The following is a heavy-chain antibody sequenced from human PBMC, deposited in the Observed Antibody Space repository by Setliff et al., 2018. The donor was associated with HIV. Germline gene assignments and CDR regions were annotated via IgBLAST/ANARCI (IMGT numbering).Heavy chain of an antibody. J-gene: IGHJ2*01. CDR2: VYYSGSD. V-gene: IGHV4-39*07. D-gene: IGHD4-17*01. CDR1: GVSIGTTSHY. CDR3: ARLTINTTTVTAHLLWYLDL. Sequence: SETLSLTCTVSGVSIGTTSHYWGFIRRPPGRGLEWIASVYYSGSDFYTPSLRRRLSISIDTSKNQFSLKLNSVTAADTAIYYCARLTINTTTVTAHLLWYLDLWGRGT.